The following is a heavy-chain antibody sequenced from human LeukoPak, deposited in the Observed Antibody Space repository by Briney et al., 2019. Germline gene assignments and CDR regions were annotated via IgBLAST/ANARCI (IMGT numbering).Heavy chain of an antibody. Sequence: KPSETLSLTCTVSGGSISSSSYYWGWIRQAPGKGLEWISYMRPNGHTIYYADSLKGRFTVSWDNARNSLYLQLNSLRAGDTAIYYCARSGYGDFDYWGQGALVTVSS. CDR3: ARSGYGDFDY. CDR1: GGSISSSSYY. D-gene: IGHD4/OR15-4a*01. V-gene: IGHV3-11*01. J-gene: IGHJ4*02. CDR2: MRPNGHTI.